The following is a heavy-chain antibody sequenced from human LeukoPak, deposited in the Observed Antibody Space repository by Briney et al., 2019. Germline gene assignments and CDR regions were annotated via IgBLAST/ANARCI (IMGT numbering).Heavy chain of an antibody. D-gene: IGHD2-2*01. CDR2: IKEDGSEK. CDR1: GFTFSNYW. V-gene: IGHV3-7*01. CDR3: ASGRQLRY. Sequence: PGGSLSLSCAASGFTFSNYWMSWVRQAPGKGLEWVANIKEDGSEKYYVDSVKGRFTISRDNARNSLYLQMNSLRAEDTAVYYCASGRQLRYWGQGTLVTVSS. J-gene: IGHJ4*02.